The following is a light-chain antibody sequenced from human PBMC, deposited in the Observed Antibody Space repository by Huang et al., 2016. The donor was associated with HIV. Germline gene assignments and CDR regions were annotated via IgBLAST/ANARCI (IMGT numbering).Light chain of an antibody. Sequence: DIVMSQSPDSLAVSLGERATINCKSSQSLLYGSNNKNYLACYQHRPGQPPKVLIFWASTRASGVPDRFSGSGSGTDFTLTISSLQPEDVVVYYCQQYYSTLALTFGGGTKVEVK. J-gene: IGKJ4*01. CDR3: QQYYSTLALT. CDR1: QSLLYGSNNKNY. CDR2: WAS. V-gene: IGKV4-1*01.